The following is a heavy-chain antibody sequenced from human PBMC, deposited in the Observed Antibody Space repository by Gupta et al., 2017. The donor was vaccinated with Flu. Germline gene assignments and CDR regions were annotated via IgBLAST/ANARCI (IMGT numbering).Heavy chain of an antibody. J-gene: IGHJ4*02. CDR2: ISSSSSYI. V-gene: IGHV3-21*01. D-gene: IGHD3-22*01. Sequence: TYTMNWVRQAPGKGLEWVSSISSSSSYIYYADSVKGRFTISRDNAKNSLYLQMYSLRAEDAAIYYCARNWAVYDSTGYFDYWGQGALVTVSS. CDR3: ARNWAVYDSTGYFDY. CDR1: TYT.